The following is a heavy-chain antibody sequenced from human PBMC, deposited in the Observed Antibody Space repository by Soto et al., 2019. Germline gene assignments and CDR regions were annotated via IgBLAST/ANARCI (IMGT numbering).Heavy chain of an antibody. CDR1: GFTFSSYG. CDR3: AREGGYDFWSAYDFDY. V-gene: IGHV3-33*01. CDR2: IWYDGSNK. Sequence: QVQLVESGGGVVQPGRSLRLSCAASGFTFSSYGMHWVRQAPGKGLEWVAVIWYDGSNKYYADSVKGRFTISRDNSKNTLYLQMNCLRAEDTAVYYCAREGGYDFWSAYDFDYWGQGTLVTVSS. J-gene: IGHJ4*02. D-gene: IGHD3-3*01.